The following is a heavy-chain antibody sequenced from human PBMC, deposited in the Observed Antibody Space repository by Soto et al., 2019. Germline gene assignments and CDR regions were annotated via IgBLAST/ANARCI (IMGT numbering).Heavy chain of an antibody. V-gene: IGHV3-23*01. CDR3: AKRGWLLKNFYY. CDR2: ISGSGGST. D-gene: IGHD5-12*01. J-gene: IGHJ4*02. CDR1: GFTFRSVA. Sequence: GCLRLSCAASGFTFRSVAMSWVRQAAGKGLEWVSSISGSGGSTYYADSVKGRVTISRDNFQNTLYLRINSLRAEDTAVYYCAKRGWLLKNFYYWGQGILVTVSS.